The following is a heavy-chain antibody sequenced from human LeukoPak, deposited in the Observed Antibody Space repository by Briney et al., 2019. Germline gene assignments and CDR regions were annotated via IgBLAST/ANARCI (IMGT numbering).Heavy chain of an antibody. D-gene: IGHD6-19*01. Sequence: GGTLRLSCAASGFTFSSYGMSWVRQAPGKGLEWVSAISGSGGSTYYADSVKGRFTISRDNAKTSLYLQMNSLRAEDTALYYCARAGDFLEEGTAVAGVYYYYYMDVWGKGTTVTISS. CDR3: ARAGDFLEEGTAVAGVYYYYYMDV. CDR2: ISGSGGST. J-gene: IGHJ6*03. V-gene: IGHV3-23*01. CDR1: GFTFSSYG.